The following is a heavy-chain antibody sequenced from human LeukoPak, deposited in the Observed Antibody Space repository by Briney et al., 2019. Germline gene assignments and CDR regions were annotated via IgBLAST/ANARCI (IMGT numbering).Heavy chain of an antibody. V-gene: IGHV4-4*07. CDR2: IYTSGST. Sequence: SETLSLTCTVSGGSISSYYSSWIRQPAGKGLEWIGRIYTSGSTKYNPSLKSRVTMSVDTSKNQFSLKLSSVTAADTAVYYCATSAYCGGDCYLTEGFDIWGQGTMVTVSS. CDR1: GGSISSYY. J-gene: IGHJ3*02. D-gene: IGHD2-21*01. CDR3: ATSAYCGGDCYLTEGFDI.